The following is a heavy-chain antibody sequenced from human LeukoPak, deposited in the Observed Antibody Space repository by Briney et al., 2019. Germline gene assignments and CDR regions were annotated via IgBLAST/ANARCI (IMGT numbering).Heavy chain of an antibody. CDR1: GYTFTSYY. Sequence: ASVKVSCKASGYTFTSYYMHWVRQAPGQGLEWMGIIKPSGGSTSYAQKFQGRVTMTRDMSTSTVYMELSSLRSEDTAVYYCARTYCSSTSCYRELFDYWGQGTLVTVSS. V-gene: IGHV1-46*01. D-gene: IGHD2-2*02. CDR3: ARTYCSSTSCYRELFDY. CDR2: IKPSGGST. J-gene: IGHJ4*02.